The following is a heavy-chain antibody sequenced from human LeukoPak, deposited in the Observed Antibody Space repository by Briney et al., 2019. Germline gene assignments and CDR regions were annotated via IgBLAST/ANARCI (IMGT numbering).Heavy chain of an antibody. V-gene: IGHV3-43*02. D-gene: IGHD5-18*01. CDR1: GFTFDDYA. Sequence: GGSLRLSCAASGFTFDDYAMHWVRQAPGKGLEWVSLISGDGGSTYYADSVKGRFTISRDNSKNSLYLQMNSLRTEDTALYYCAKAHVDTAMGDGWGLDCWGQGTLVTVSS. CDR3: AKAHVDTAMGDGWGLDC. J-gene: IGHJ4*02. CDR2: ISGDGGST.